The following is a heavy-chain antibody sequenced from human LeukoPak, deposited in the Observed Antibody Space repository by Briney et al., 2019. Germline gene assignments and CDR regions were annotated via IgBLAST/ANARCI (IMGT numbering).Heavy chain of an antibody. V-gene: IGHV4-61*01. D-gene: IGHD5-18*01. CDR2: IYYSGST. CDR1: GGSINTANYY. J-gene: IGHJ4*02. Sequence: SETLSLTCNVSGGSINTANYYWTWIRQPPGKGLEWIGYIYYSGSTNYNPSLKSRVTISVDTSKNQFSLKLSSVTAADTAVYYCASGYQGGLDYWGQGTLVTVSS. CDR3: ASGYQGGLDY.